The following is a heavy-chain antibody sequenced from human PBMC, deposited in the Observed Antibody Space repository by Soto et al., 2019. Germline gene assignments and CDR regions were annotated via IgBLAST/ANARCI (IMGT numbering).Heavy chain of an antibody. CDR3: ARGRYGDY. CDR2: SSAHKGNT. V-gene: IGHV1-18*01. J-gene: IGHJ4*02. Sequence: QVHLGQSGAEVKKPGASVKVSCKGSGYTFTSYGITWVRQAPGQGLEWMGWSSAHKGNTDYAQKLQGRVTVTRDTSTSTAYMELRSLRSDDTAVYYCARGRYGDYWGQGALVTVSS. CDR1: GYTFTSYG. D-gene: IGHD1-1*01.